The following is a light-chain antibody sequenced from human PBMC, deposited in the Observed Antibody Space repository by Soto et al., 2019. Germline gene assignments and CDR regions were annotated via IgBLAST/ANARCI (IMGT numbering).Light chain of an antibody. V-gene: IGLV4-69*01. Sequence: QPVLTQSPSASASLGASVKLTCTLSSGHSSYAIAWHQQQPEKGPRYLMKLNSDGSHSKVDGIPDRFSGSSSGTERYLTISSLQSEDEADYYCQTWSTGIRVFGGGTKVTVL. CDR3: QTWSTGIRV. CDR1: SGHSSYA. CDR2: LNSDGSH. J-gene: IGLJ3*02.